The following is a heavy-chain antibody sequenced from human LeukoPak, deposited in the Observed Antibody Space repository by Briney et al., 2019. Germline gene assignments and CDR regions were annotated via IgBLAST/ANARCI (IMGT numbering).Heavy chain of an antibody. CDR1: GFTFSSYG. Sequence: GGSLRLSCAASGFTFSSYGMHWVRQAPGKGLEWVAFIRYDGSNKYYADSVKGRFTISGDNSKNTLYLQMNSLRAEDTAVYYCAKDVTRTYYYGSGSLYYYYYMDVWGKGTTVTVSS. D-gene: IGHD3-10*01. CDR3: AKDVTRTYYYGSGSLYYYYYMDV. J-gene: IGHJ6*03. CDR2: IRYDGSNK. V-gene: IGHV3-30*02.